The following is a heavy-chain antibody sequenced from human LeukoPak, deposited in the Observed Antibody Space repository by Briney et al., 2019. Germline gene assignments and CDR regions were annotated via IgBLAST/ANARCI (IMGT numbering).Heavy chain of an antibody. D-gene: IGHD6-19*01. Sequence: ASVKVSCKASGGTYSSYAISWVRQAPGQGLEWMGGIIPIFGTANYAQKFQGRVAITADESTSTAYMELSSLRSEDTAVYYCAVGYSSGWYFDWGQGTLVTVSS. CDR3: AVGYSSGWYFD. J-gene: IGHJ4*02. CDR2: IIPIFGTA. V-gene: IGHV1-69*13. CDR1: GGTYSSYA.